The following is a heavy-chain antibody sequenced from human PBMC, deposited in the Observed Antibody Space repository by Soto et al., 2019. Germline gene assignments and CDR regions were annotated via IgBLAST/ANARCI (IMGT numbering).Heavy chain of an antibody. D-gene: IGHD3-10*01. CDR2: FWADGRTT. CDR3: ARDLSFGSLDFDY. Sequence: GGSLRLSCVASGFTFKNYGMHWVRQAPGKGLEWVADFWADGRTTYYADSVRGRFSISRDNVRNTLYLQMDSLRADDTAVYYCARDLSFGSLDFDYWGRGTLVTVSS. CDR1: GFTFKNYG. V-gene: IGHV3-33*01. J-gene: IGHJ4*02.